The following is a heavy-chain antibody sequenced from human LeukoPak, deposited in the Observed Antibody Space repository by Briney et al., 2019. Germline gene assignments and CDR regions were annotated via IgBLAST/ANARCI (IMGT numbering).Heavy chain of an antibody. V-gene: IGHV1-24*01. CDR3: ATAGLKKSTFIVRETKPLDS. CDR1: GYSLTELS. D-gene: IGHD2/OR15-2a*01. Sequence: ASVKVSCKVSGYSLTELSLHWMRQAPGKGLEWMGGFDREDGGTMYAPTLRGRVSITEDTSTDTAYMELSSLRSDDTAIYYCATAGLKKSTFIVRETKPLDSWGQGTLVAVSS. J-gene: IGHJ4*02. CDR2: FDREDGGT.